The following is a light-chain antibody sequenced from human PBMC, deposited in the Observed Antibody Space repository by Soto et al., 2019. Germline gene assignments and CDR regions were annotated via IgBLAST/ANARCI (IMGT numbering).Light chain of an antibody. V-gene: IGKV1-5*03. CDR1: QTINTW. CDR3: QQYNTYWT. CDR2: KAS. J-gene: IGKJ1*01. Sequence: DIQMTQSPSTLSASVGDRVTITCRASQTINTWLAWYQQKPGKAPKLLIYKASSLQSGVPSRFSGSGSGTEFTLTINSLQPDDFGTYYCQQYNTYWTFGHGTKVEIK.